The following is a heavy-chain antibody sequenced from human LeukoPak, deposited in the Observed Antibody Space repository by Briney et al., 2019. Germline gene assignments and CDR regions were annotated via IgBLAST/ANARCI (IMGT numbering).Heavy chain of an antibody. D-gene: IGHD3-22*01. CDR2: INQAGSAK. CDR1: GFTFSSYW. V-gene: IGHV3-7*01. Sequence: PGGSLRLSCAASGFTFSSYWMSWVRQAPGKGLEWVVNINQAGSAKYNVAPVKGRFTISRDNAKNTLYLQMNSLRAEDTAVYYCARDIRITMIVPNAFDIWGQGTMVTVSS. J-gene: IGHJ3*02. CDR3: ARDIRITMIVPNAFDI.